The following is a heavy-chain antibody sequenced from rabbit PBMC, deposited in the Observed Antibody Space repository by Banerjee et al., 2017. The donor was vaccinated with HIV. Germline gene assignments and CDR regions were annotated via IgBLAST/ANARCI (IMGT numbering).Heavy chain of an antibody. CDR3: ARSFTVVGSNDGGDL. J-gene: IGHJ3*01. CDR1: GFTLSSYW. V-gene: IGHV1S45*01. CDR2: IDAGNGNT. Sequence: QQQLEESGGDLVKPGASLTLTCTASGFTLSSYWMCWVRQAPGKGLEWIACIDAGNGNTYYASWAKGRFTISKTSSTTVTLQMTSLTAADTATYFCARSFTVVGSNDGGDLWGQGTLVTVS. D-gene: IGHD4-2*01.